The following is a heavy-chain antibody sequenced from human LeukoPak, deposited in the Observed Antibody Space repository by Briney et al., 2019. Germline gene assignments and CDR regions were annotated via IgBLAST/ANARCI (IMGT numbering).Heavy chain of an antibody. CDR2: ISWDGGST. CDR3: AKSSGYYLYYFDY. V-gene: IGHV3-43*01. CDR1: GFTFDDYT. J-gene: IGHJ4*02. Sequence: GGSLRLSCAASGFTFDDYTMHWVRQAPGKGLEWVSLISWDGGSTYYADSVKGRFTISRDNSKNPLYLQMNSLRTEDTALYYCAKSSGYYLYYFDYWGQGTLVTVSS. D-gene: IGHD3-22*01.